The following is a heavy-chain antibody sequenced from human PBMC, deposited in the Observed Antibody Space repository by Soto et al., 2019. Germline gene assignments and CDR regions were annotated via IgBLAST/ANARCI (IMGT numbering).Heavy chain of an antibody. D-gene: IGHD1-26*01. CDR1: GYTFTTYA. V-gene: IGHV1-3*01. J-gene: IGHJ6*02. CDR3: GRSVVGATGEILYNAMDV. Sequence: QVQLVQSGAEVKKPGASVKVSCKASGYTFTTYALHWVRQAPGQRPEWMGLINPASGHTKYSKKFQDRVTITRDTSASTGYMELSSLRSEDTAVYYCGRSVVGATGEILYNAMDVWGQGTTVTVSS. CDR2: INPASGHT.